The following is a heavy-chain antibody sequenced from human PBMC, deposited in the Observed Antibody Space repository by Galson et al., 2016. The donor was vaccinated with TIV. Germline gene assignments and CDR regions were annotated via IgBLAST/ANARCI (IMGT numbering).Heavy chain of an antibody. J-gene: IGHJ6*02. CDR1: GFTVSGTS. Sequence: SLRLSCAGSGFTVSGTSMSWVRQAPGKGLEWVSLIYSAGNTFYADSVKGRFTLSRDNSKNTVYLQISSLRVEDTAVYYCARVQGVVRGYGLDVWGRGTMVTVAS. CDR2: IYSAGNT. CDR3: ARVQGVVRGYGLDV. V-gene: IGHV3-53*01. D-gene: IGHD3-10*01.